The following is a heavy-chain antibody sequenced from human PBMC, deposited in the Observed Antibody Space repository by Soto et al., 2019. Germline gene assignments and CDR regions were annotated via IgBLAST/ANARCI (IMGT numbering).Heavy chain of an antibody. CDR2: INPNSGGT. CDR3: ARVRHSSGWYTPAEYFQH. V-gene: IGHV1-2*02. J-gene: IGHJ1*01. D-gene: IGHD6-19*01. CDR1: GYTFTGYY. Sequence: GASVKVSCKASGYTFTGYYMHWVRQAPGQGLEWMGWINPNSGGTNYAQKFQGRVTMTRDTSISTAYMELSRLRSDDTAVYYCARVRHSSGWYTPAEYFQHWGQGTLVTVSS.